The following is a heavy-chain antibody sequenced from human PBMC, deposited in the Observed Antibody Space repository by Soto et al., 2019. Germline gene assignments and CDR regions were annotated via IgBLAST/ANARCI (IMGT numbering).Heavy chain of an antibody. CDR3: AREQLWPHDAFDI. CDR1: GFTFSSYW. Sequence: GGSLRLSCAASGFTFSSYWMSWVRQAPGKGLEWVANIKQDGSEKYYVDSVKGRFTISGDNAKNSLYLQMNSLRAEDTAVYYCAREQLWPHDAFDIWGQGTMVTVSS. J-gene: IGHJ3*02. CDR2: IKQDGSEK. V-gene: IGHV3-7*05. D-gene: IGHD5-18*01.